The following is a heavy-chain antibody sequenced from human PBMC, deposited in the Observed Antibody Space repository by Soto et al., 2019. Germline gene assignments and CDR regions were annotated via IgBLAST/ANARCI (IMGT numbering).Heavy chain of an antibody. D-gene: IGHD3-16*02. J-gene: IGHJ4*02. V-gene: IGHV1-69*01. CDR2: IIPIFGTA. Sequence: QVQLVQSVAEVKKPRSSVKVSCKASGGTFSSYAISWVRQAPGQGLEWMGGIIPIFGTANDAQKFQGRVTIATHESTSIAYMELSSLRSEDTTVYYCERIGREDAYVWGSYRTPLDYCGQGTLVIVSS. CDR1: GGTFSSYA. CDR3: ERIGREDAYVWGSYRTPLDY.